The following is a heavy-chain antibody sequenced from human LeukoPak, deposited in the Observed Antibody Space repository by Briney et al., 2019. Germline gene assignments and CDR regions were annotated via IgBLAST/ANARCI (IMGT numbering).Heavy chain of an antibody. CDR1: GFTFSNYA. Sequence: PGGSLRLSCAASGFTFSNYAMSWVRQAPGKGLEWVSAISGSGGSTYYADSVKGRFTISRDNSKNTLYLQMNSLRAEDTAVYYCANSYQLLYYYMDVWGKGTTVTVSS. D-gene: IGHD2-2*01. J-gene: IGHJ6*03. V-gene: IGHV3-23*01. CDR2: ISGSGGST. CDR3: ANSYQLLYYYMDV.